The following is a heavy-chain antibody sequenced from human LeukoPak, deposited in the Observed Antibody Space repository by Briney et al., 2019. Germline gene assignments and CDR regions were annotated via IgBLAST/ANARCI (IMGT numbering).Heavy chain of an antibody. D-gene: IGHD6-19*01. CDR3: AKVRGKYSSHFFFDY. CDR1: GFTFDDYA. Sequence: PGRSLRLSCAGSGFTFDDYAMHWVRQAPGKGLEWPSIISYNGGFTDYADSVKGRFTISRDNAKNSLYLQLDSLRAEDTAIYYCAKVRGKYSSHFFFDYWGQGTLVTVSS. CDR2: ISYNGGFT. J-gene: IGHJ4*02. V-gene: IGHV3-9*01.